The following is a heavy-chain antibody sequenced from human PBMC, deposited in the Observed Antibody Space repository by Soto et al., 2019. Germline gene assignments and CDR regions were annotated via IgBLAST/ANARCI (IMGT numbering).Heavy chain of an antibody. V-gene: IGHV3-30*18. CDR2: ISYDGSNK. CDR3: VKDVLRFLEWLAFYGMDV. CDR1: GFTFSSYG. Sequence: QVQLVESGGGVVQPGRSLRLSCAASGFTFSSYGMHWVRQAPGKGLEWVAVISYDGSNKYYADSVKGRFTISRDNSKNTXXLQMNSLRAEDTAVYYCVKDVLRFLEWLAFYGMDVWGQGTTVTVSS. J-gene: IGHJ6*02. D-gene: IGHD3-3*01.